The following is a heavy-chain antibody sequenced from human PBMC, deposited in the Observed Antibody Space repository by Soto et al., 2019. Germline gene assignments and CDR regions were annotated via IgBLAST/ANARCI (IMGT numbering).Heavy chain of an antibody. CDR1: GFTFGDYA. V-gene: IGHV3-49*03. D-gene: IGHD2-2*01. CDR3: TRGGTGWYQLLRYYYGMDV. J-gene: IGHJ6*02. CDR2: IRSKAYGGTT. Sequence: GGSLRLSCTASGFTFGDYAMSWFRQAPGKGLEWVGFIRSKAYGGTTEYAASVKGRFTISRDDSKSIAYLQMNSLKTEDTAVYYCTRGGTGWYQLLRYYYGMDVWGQGTTVTV.